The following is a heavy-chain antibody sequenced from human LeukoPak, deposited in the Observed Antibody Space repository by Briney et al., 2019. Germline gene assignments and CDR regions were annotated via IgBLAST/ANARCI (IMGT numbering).Heavy chain of an antibody. CDR2: ISADNGNT. V-gene: IGHV1-18*01. Sequence: ASVKVSCKASGYTFNTYGISWVRLAPGQGLEWMGWISADNGNTNYAQKFQGRVTMTTDTSTSTAYMELRSLRSDDTAVYYCARDNVGYKSSPGYYYYMDVWGKGTTVTVSS. D-gene: IGHD6-6*01. CDR3: ARDNVGYKSSPGYYYYMDV. J-gene: IGHJ6*03. CDR1: GYTFNTYG.